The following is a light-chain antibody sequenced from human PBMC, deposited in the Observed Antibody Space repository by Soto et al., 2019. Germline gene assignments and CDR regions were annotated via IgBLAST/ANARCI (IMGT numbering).Light chain of an antibody. J-gene: IGLJ1*01. CDR1: SSDVGRYNY. V-gene: IGLV2-14*01. CDR2: KVS. Sequence: QSALTQPASVSGSPGQSITISCSGTSSDVGRYNYVSWYQQHPGTAPKLMIYKVSNRPSGVSNRFSGSKSGDTASLTISGLQAEDEADYYCSSYTSTFTYVFGAGTKVTVL. CDR3: SSYTSTFTYV.